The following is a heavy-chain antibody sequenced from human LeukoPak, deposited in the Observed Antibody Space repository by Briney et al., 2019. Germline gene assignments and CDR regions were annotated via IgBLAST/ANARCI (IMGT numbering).Heavy chain of an antibody. CDR2: IRYDGSNK. Sequence: PGGSLRLSCAAAGFTFSSYGMHWVRQAPGKWLEWVAAIRYDGSNKNYADTVKGRFTISRDNSKNTLYLQMNSLRAEDTAVYYCARDRIAVAGTENWFDPWGQGTLVTVSS. J-gene: IGHJ5*02. D-gene: IGHD6-19*01. V-gene: IGHV3-33*01. CDR3: ARDRIAVAGTENWFDP. CDR1: GFTFSSYG.